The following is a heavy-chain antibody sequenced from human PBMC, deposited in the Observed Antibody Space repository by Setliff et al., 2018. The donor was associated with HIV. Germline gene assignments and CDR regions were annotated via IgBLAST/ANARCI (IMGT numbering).Heavy chain of an antibody. V-gene: IGHV4-34*01. D-gene: IGHD3-16*01. CDR3: ARGGGSGANSFFDY. CDR1: GGSFSGYY. J-gene: IGHJ4*02. Sequence: SETLSLTCAVYGGSFSGYYWSWIRQPPGKGLEWIGEINHSGGTNYNPSLKSRVTMSIDTSKNQFSLNVSSVTAADTAMYYCARGGGSGANSFFDYWGQGILVTVSS. CDR2: INHSGGT.